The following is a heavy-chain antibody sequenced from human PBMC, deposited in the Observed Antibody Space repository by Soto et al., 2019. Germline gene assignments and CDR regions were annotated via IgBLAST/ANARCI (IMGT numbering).Heavy chain of an antibody. V-gene: IGHV3-33*01. CDR3: ARGTGYYYMDV. Sequence: GGSLRLSCAASGFTFSSYGMHWVRQAPGKGLEWVAVIWYDGSNKYYADSVKGRFTISRDNSKNTLYLQMNSLRAEDTAVYYCARGTGYYYMDVWGKGTTVTVSS. CDR1: GFTFSSYG. CDR2: IWYDGSNK. J-gene: IGHJ6*03. D-gene: IGHD1-1*01.